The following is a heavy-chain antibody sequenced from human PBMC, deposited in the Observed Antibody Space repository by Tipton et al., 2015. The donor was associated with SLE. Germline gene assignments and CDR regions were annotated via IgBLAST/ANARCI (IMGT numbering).Heavy chain of an antibody. D-gene: IGHD1-1*01. J-gene: IGHJ6*03. CDR2: RFHDGNI. CDR3: ARGREWNWSPSCMDV. Sequence: LRLSCTVSGDSVKSRYWMWGRQPAGRGQEWLAYRFHDGNINYNPSLNTRVTMSVDTSRDQFSLTRNAVTAADTGIYYCARGREWNWSPSCMDVRGTGTTVSVSS. V-gene: IGHV4-59*02. CDR1: GDSVKSRY.